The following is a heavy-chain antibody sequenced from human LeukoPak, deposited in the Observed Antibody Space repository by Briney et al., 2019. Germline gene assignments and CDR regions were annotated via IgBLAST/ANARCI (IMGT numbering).Heavy chain of an antibody. Sequence: GGSLRLSCAASGFTFSSSAMSWVRQVPGKGLEWVSGISASGGSTYYADSVRGRFTISRDDSRNTLYLQMNSLRGDDTAVYYCAKDVGKWESLHFFDYWGQGTLVTVSS. V-gene: IGHV3-23*01. D-gene: IGHD1-26*01. J-gene: IGHJ4*02. CDR1: GFTFSSSA. CDR3: AKDVGKWESLHFFDY. CDR2: ISASGGST.